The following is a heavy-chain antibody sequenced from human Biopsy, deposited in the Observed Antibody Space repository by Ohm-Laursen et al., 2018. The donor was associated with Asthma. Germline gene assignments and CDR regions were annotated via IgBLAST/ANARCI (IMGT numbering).Heavy chain of an antibody. CDR3: ARDKPSHIDYYYGMDV. J-gene: IGHJ6*02. V-gene: IGHV3-30-3*01. CDR2: ISYDGSNK. CDR1: GFTFRTYA. Sequence: SLRLSCTASGFTFRTYAMHWVRQAPGKGLEWVAVISYDGSNKYYADSVKGRFTISRDNSKNTLYLQMNSLRAEDTAVYYCARDKPSHIDYYYGMDVWGQGTTVTVSS.